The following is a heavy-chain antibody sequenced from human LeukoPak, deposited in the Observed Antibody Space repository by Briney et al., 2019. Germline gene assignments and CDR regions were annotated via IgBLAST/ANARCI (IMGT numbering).Heavy chain of an antibody. Sequence: GESLKISCKGSGYSFSSYWIGWVRQMPGKGLEWMGIIYPGDSDTRDSPSCQGQVTISADKSISTAYLQWSSLKASDTAMYYCARHPFEHYYDSSGYYPYYFDYWGQGTLVTVSS. J-gene: IGHJ4*02. CDR2: IYPGDSDT. D-gene: IGHD3-22*01. CDR1: GYSFSSYW. V-gene: IGHV5-51*01. CDR3: ARHPFEHYYDSSGYYPYYFDY.